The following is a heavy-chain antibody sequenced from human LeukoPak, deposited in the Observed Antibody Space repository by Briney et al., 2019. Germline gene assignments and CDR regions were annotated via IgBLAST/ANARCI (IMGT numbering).Heavy chain of an antibody. J-gene: IGHJ5*02. Sequence: GGSLRLSCAASGFTFTSYWMHWVRQAPGKGLVWVSRINSDGSRTSYADSVKGRFTISRDNAKNSLYLQMNSLRAEDTAVYYCARPKWELPMGGWFDPWGQGTLVTVSS. CDR1: GFTFTSYW. D-gene: IGHD1-26*01. V-gene: IGHV3-74*01. CDR2: INSDGSRT. CDR3: ARPKWELPMGGWFDP.